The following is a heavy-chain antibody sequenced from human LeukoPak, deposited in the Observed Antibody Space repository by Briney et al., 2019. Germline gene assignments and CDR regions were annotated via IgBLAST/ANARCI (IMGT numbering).Heavy chain of an antibody. Sequence: PSQTLSLTCAVSGGSISSGGYSWTWIRQPPGKGLEWIGYIYYGGSTNYIPSLRSRLTISVDTSKNQFSLKLSSVTAADTAVYYCAREDITGTASYFDYWGQGTLVTVSS. V-gene: IGHV4-61*08. CDR3: AREDITGTASYFDY. J-gene: IGHJ4*02. D-gene: IGHD1-7*01. CDR2: IYYGGST. CDR1: GGSISSGGYS.